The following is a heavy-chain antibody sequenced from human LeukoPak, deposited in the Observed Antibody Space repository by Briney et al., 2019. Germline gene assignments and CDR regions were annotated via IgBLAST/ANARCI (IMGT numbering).Heavy chain of an antibody. J-gene: IGHJ4*02. CDR3: ARLRGIAVAD. CDR1: GGSFSGYY. D-gene: IGHD6-19*01. CDR2: INHSAST. Sequence: KPSETLSLTCAVYGGSFSGYYWSWIRQPPGSGLELSGEINHSASTNYNPSLQSRVTISVDTSKNQFSLKLSAVTAADTAVYYCARLRGIAVADWGQGTLVTVSS. V-gene: IGHV4-34*01.